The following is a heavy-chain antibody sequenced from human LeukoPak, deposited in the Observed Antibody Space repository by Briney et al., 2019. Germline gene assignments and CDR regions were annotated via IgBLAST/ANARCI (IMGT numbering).Heavy chain of an antibody. CDR2: IYYSGST. J-gene: IGHJ5*02. D-gene: IGHD3-9*01. CDR1: GGSISSHY. V-gene: IGHV4-59*11. CDR3: ARASRLRYFDWLLDNWFDP. Sequence: SETLSLTCTVSGGSISSHYWSWIRQPPGKGLAWIGYIYYSGSTNHNPSLKSRVTISVDTSKNQFSLKLSSVTAADTAVYYCARASRLRYFDWLLDNWFDPWGQGTLVTVSS.